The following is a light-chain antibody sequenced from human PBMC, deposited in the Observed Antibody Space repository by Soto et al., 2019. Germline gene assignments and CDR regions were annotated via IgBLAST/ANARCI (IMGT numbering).Light chain of an antibody. J-gene: IGKJ3*01. CDR1: QSISSN. V-gene: IGKV3-15*01. CDR3: QQYNNWPLT. Sequence: EIVMTQSPATLSVSPGERATLSCRASQSISSNLAWDQQKPGQAPRLLISGASTRATGIPASFSGTGSGTEFTLTISSLQSEDFAVYYCQQYNNWPLTFGPGTKVDIK. CDR2: GAS.